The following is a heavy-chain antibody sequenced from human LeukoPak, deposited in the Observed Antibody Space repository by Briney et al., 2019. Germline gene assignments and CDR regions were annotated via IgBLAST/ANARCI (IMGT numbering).Heavy chain of an antibody. CDR3: AKDRLVHDS. CDR1: GFTFSSSA. V-gene: IGHV3-23*01. J-gene: IGHJ4*02. CDR2: ISGSGTTT. D-gene: IGHD6-13*01. Sequence: GGSVRLSCAASGFTFSSSAMSWVRQAPGKGPAWVSGISGSGTTTYYADSVKGRFTISRDNSKNTLYLQMNSLRADDTAVYYCAKDRLVHDSWGQGTLVTVSS.